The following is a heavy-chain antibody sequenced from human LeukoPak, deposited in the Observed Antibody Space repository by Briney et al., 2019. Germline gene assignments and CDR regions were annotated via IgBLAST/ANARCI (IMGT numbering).Heavy chain of an antibody. Sequence: GASVKVSSKASVYTFTNYDINWVRQATGQGLEWMGWMSPKSGYTGYAQKFQGRVTMTRDTSISTAYMELGSLRSEDTAVYYCARVTGSIDYWGQGTLVTVSS. J-gene: IGHJ4*02. D-gene: IGHD1-26*01. V-gene: IGHV1-8*01. CDR1: VYTFTNYD. CDR2: MSPKSGYT. CDR3: ARVTGSIDY.